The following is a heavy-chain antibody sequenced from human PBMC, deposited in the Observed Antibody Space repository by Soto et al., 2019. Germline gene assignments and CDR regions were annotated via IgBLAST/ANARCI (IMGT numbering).Heavy chain of an antibody. CDR3: ARDEDYDGSGYYSFDY. V-gene: IGHV1-46*01. D-gene: IGHD3-22*01. J-gene: IGHJ4*02. Sequence: ASVKVSCKASGYTFTSYYMHWVRQAPGQGLEWMGIINPSGGSTSYAQKFQGRVTMTRDTSTGTVYMELSSLRSEDTAVYYCARDEDYDGSGYYSFDYWGQGTLVTVSS. CDR1: GYTFTSYY. CDR2: INPSGGST.